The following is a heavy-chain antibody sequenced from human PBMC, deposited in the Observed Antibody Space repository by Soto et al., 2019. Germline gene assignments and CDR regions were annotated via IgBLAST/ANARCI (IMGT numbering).Heavy chain of an antibody. CDR2: ISSNGGST. D-gene: IGHD5-12*01. Sequence: EVLLVESGGGLVQPGGSLRLSCAASGFTFSSYAMHWVRQAPGKGLEYVSAISSNGGSTDYANSVKGRFTISRDNSKNTLDLQMGSRRAEDMAVYYCARGGRGYEFDYWGQGTLVTVSS. CDR1: GFTFSSYA. V-gene: IGHV3-64*01. J-gene: IGHJ4*02. CDR3: ARGGRGYEFDY.